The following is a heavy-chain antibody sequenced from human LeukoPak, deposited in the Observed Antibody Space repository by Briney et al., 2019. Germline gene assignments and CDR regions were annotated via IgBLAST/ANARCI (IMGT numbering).Heavy chain of an antibody. CDR1: GGSVSSFY. CDR3: VRDRVRGSGSHDY. J-gene: IGHJ4*02. Sequence: PSETLSLTCTVSGGSVSSFYWSWIRQPPGKGLGWIGYIYYSGSTNYNPSLKSRVTISVDTSKNQFSLRLSSVTAADTAVYYCVRDRVRGSGSHDYWGQGTLVTVSS. V-gene: IGHV4-59*02. CDR2: IYYSGST. D-gene: IGHD3-10*01.